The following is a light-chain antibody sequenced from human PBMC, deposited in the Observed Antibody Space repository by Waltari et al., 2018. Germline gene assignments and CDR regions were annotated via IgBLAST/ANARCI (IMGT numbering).Light chain of an antibody. CDR3: QQSYTIPPFT. J-gene: IGKJ2*01. Sequence: DIQMTQSPSSLSASLGARVTITCRASQSIRSYLNWYQQKPGEAPKLPISGASNLQSGVASRFSGSGSGTDFTLTISSLQPEDFATYYCQQSYTIPPFTFGQGTKLQIK. CDR1: QSIRSY. V-gene: IGKV1-39*01. CDR2: GAS.